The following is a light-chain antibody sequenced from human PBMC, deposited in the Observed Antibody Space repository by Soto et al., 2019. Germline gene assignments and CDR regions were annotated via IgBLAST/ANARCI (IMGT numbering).Light chain of an antibody. Sequence: DIQMTQSPSNVSVSVGDRVTITCRASENIFRWLAWYHQRPGEAPRLLIQNASNLQSGVPSRFSGSGSGTDFTLTITSLQTEDFGNYYCQQYSTDRTFGQGTRV. V-gene: IGKV1-5*03. CDR2: NAS. CDR3: QQYSTDRT. CDR1: ENIFRW. J-gene: IGKJ1*01.